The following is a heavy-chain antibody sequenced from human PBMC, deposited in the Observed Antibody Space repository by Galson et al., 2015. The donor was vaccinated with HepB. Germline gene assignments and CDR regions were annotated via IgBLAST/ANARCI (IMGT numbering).Heavy chain of an antibody. CDR1: GFTFSSYW. Sequence: SLRLSCAASGFTFSSYWMSWVRQAPGKGLEWVANIKQDGSEKYYVDSVKGRFTISRDNAKNSLYLQMNSLRAEDTAVYYCASTYYGSGSRQLGYFQHWGQGTLVTVSS. CDR3: ASTYYGSGSRQLGYFQH. CDR2: IKQDGSEK. V-gene: IGHV3-7*01. D-gene: IGHD3-10*01. J-gene: IGHJ1*01.